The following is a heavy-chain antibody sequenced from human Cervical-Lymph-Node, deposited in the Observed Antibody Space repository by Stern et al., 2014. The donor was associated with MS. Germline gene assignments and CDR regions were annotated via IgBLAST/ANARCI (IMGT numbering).Heavy chain of an antibody. CDR2: ISPTGKTI. V-gene: IGHV3-11*01. D-gene: IGHD2-21*02. J-gene: IGHJ4*02. CDR1: GFTFSDYH. Sequence: VQLVQSGGGSVKPGGSLRLSCAVSGFTFSDYHMHWIRQAPGKGLEWISYISPTGKTIYYADSVKGRFTISRDNAKNSLYLQMNSLRVEDTAVYYCVRASDPLFEYWGQGTLVTVSS. CDR3: VRASDPLFEY.